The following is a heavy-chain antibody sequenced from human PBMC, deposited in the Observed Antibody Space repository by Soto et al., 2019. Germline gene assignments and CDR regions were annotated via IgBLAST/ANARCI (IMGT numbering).Heavy chain of an antibody. CDR3: ARVPAGYMTYSYGTDV. J-gene: IGHJ6*02. CDR1: GFTFSSYE. V-gene: IGHV3-48*03. Sequence: GGSLRLSCAASGFTFSSYEMNWVRQAPGKGLEWVSYISSSGSTIYYADSVKGRFTTSRDNAKNSLYLQMNSLRAEDTAVYYCARVPAGYMTYSYGTDVWGQGTTVTVSS. D-gene: IGHD5-12*01. CDR2: ISSSGSTI.